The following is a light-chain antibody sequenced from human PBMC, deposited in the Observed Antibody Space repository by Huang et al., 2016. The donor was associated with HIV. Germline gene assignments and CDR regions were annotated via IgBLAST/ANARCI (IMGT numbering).Light chain of an antibody. CDR1: QDIDNY. CDR3: LQHLRFEAST. Sequence: DIQMTQSPSAMSASLGDRVTITCRASQDIDNYLAWFQQRPGKAPTRLIFAASSLQSGVPSRFSASGSGTEFTLTISGLQPEDSASYYCLQHLRFEASTFGQGTKVEV. J-gene: IGKJ1*01. CDR2: AAS. V-gene: IGKV1-17*03.